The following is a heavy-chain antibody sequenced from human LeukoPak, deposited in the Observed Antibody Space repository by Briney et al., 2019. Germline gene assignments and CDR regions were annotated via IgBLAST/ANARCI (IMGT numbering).Heavy chain of an antibody. CDR1: GGTFSSYA. D-gene: IGHD5-18*01. CDR3: ARSIQLWLRYYFDY. CDR2: IIPIFGTA. Sequence: GASVKVSCKASGGTFSSYAISWVRQAPGQGLEWMGGIIPIFGTANYAQKFQGRVTITADKSTSTAYMELSSLRSEDTAVYYCARSIQLWLRYYFDYWGQGTLVTVSS. V-gene: IGHV1-69*06. J-gene: IGHJ4*02.